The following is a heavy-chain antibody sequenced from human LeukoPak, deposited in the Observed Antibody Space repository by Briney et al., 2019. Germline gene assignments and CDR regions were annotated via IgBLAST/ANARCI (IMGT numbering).Heavy chain of an antibody. CDR2: IYPGDSDI. Sequence: GESLKISCNGSGYHFTSYWIAWVRQMPEKGLEWMGIIYPGDSDIRYSPSFRGQVTISADKSISTAYLQWSSLKASDTAMYYCARQSSAYYYGMDVWRQGTTVTVSS. V-gene: IGHV5-51*01. J-gene: IGHJ6*02. D-gene: IGHD6-25*01. CDR3: ARQSSAYYYGMDV. CDR1: GYHFTSYW.